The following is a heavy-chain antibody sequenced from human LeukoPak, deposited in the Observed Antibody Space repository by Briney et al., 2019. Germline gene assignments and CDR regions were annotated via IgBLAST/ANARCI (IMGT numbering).Heavy chain of an antibody. D-gene: IGHD6-6*01. CDR3: VRGGIAARSSS. CDR2: FNHSGSI. Sequence: SETLSLTCAVYGGSFSGYYWSWIRQPPGKRLEWIGEFNHSGSINYNPSLKSRVTISVDTSKNQFSLKLSSVTAADTAVYYCVRGGIAARSSSWGQGTLVTVSS. J-gene: IGHJ5*02. CDR1: GGSFSGYY. V-gene: IGHV4-34*01.